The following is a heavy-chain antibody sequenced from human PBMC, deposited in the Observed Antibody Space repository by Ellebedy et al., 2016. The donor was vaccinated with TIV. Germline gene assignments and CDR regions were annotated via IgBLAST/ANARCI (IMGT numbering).Heavy chain of an antibody. Sequence: AASVKVSCKTSGYTFTNYIISWVRQAPGQGLEWMGWINPYNGNTKYEHRVQDRVTMTTDTSTSTVYMELRSLRSDDTAVFYCARMNDFWSGYHYYFDYWGQGTLVTVSS. V-gene: IGHV1-18*01. CDR1: GYTFTNYI. CDR2: INPYNGNT. D-gene: IGHD3-3*01. J-gene: IGHJ4*02. CDR3: ARMNDFWSGYHYYFDY.